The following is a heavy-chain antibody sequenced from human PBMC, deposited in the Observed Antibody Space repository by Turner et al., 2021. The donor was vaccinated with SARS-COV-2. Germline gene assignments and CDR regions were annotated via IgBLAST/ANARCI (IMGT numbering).Heavy chain of an antibody. CDR3: SSDYGGNSNYFDY. CDR1: GGSISSGGYY. D-gene: IGHD4-17*01. J-gene: IGHJ4*02. V-gene: IGHV4-31*01. Sequence: QVQLQESVTGLVKTSQPLSLTCPVSGGSISSGGYYWSWIRQHPGKGLAVIGYIYYSGSTYYNPALKSLVTISVDTSKNQFSLKLSSVTASDTAVYYCSSDYGGNSNYFDYWGQGTLVTVSS. CDR2: IYYSGST.